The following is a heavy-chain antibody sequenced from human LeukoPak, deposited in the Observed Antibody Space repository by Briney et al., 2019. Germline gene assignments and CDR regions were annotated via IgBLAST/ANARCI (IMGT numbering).Heavy chain of an antibody. CDR3: AKDLRIAWG. V-gene: IGHV3-23*01. D-gene: IGHD2/OR15-2a*01. Sequence: GGSLRLSCAASGFTFSSSAMNWVRQAPGKGLEWVSSISVSGGSTYYADSVKGRFTISRDNSKNTLYLQMNSLRAEDTAVYYCAKDLRIAWGWGQGTLVTVSS. CDR2: ISVSGGST. J-gene: IGHJ4*02. CDR1: GFTFSSSA.